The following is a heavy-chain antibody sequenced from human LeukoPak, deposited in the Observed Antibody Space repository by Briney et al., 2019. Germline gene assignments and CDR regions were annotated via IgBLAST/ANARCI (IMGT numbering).Heavy chain of an antibody. J-gene: IGHJ5*02. CDR3: ARYDILTHTGVDP. D-gene: IGHD3-9*01. CDR1: GYTLTSYY. CDR2: INPSGGST. Sequence: ASVKVSCKASGYTLTSYYLHWVRQAPGQGLEWMAIINPSGGSTSHAQKFQGRVTMTRDTSASTVYMELSSPRSEDTAVYYCARYDILTHTGVDPWGQGTLVTVSS. V-gene: IGHV1-46*01.